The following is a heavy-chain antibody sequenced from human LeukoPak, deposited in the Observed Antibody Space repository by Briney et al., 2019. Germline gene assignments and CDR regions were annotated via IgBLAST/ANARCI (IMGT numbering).Heavy chain of an antibody. D-gene: IGHD2-2*02. CDR2: IRYDGSNK. J-gene: IGHJ3*02. CDR3: AIWDCSSTSCYNDAFDI. CDR1: GFTFSTYG. V-gene: IGHV3-30*02. Sequence: SGGSLRLSCAASGFTFSTYGMHWVRQAPGKGLEWVAFIRYDGSNKYYADSVKGRFTISRDNSKNTLYLQMNSLRAEDTAVYYCAIWDCSSTSCYNDAFDIWGQGTMVTVSS.